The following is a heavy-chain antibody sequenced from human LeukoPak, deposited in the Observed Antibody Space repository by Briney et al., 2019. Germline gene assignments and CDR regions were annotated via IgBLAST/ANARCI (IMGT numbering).Heavy chain of an antibody. Sequence: ETLSLTCTVSDDSITIYYWSWIRQPPGKGLEWIGYIDHTGITNYNPSLNSRVTISRDTSKNHFSLELTSATAADTAVYFCARGRVSSNTWYSTYYYYFYMDVWGKGTTVTVSS. D-gene: IGHD6-13*01. V-gene: IGHV4-59*01. CDR1: DDSITIYY. J-gene: IGHJ6*03. CDR2: IDHTGIT. CDR3: ARGRVSSNTWYSTYYYYFYMDV.